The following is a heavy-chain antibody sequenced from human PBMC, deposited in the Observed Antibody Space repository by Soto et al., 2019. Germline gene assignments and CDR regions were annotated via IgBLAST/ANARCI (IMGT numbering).Heavy chain of an antibody. Sequence: EVQLVESGGGLVKPGGSLRLSCAASGFTFSSHSMNWVRQAPGKGLEWVSSISSSSTYIYYADSVKGRFTISRDNAKNSLYLQMNSLRAEDTAVSYCARHPRDSSGYWYYFDYWGQGTLVTVSS. CDR3: ARHPRDSSGYWYYFDY. CDR1: GFTFSSHS. CDR2: ISSSSTYI. J-gene: IGHJ4*02. V-gene: IGHV3-21*01. D-gene: IGHD3-22*01.